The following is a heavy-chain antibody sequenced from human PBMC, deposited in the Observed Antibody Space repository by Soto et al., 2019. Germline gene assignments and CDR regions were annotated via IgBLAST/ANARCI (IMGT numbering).Heavy chain of an antibody. J-gene: IGHJ4*02. CDR3: ATATVVTHFDS. CDR1: GFIVVNNY. CDR2: IYSGGTT. D-gene: IGHD4-17*01. V-gene: IGHV3-53*01. Sequence: AWSLRLSCAASGFIVVNNYMSWVRQAPGKGLEWVSIIYSGGTTYYADSVKGRFTISRDNSKNTVYLQMNSLGAEDTAIYYCATATVVTHFDSWGQGTLVTVSA.